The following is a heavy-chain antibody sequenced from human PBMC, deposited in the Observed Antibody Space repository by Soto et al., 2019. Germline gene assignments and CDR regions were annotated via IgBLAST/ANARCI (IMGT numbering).Heavy chain of an antibody. J-gene: IGHJ4*02. Sequence: SETLSLTCTVSGGSISSSSYYWGWIRQPPGKGLEWIGSIYYSGSTYYNPSLKSRVTISVDTSKNQFSLKLSSVTAADTAVYYCARGGWAEGYYDSSGSYLDDYWGQGTLVTVSS. CDR1: GGSISSSSYY. V-gene: IGHV4-39*07. CDR2: IYYSGST. D-gene: IGHD3-22*01. CDR3: ARGGWAEGYYDSSGSYLDDY.